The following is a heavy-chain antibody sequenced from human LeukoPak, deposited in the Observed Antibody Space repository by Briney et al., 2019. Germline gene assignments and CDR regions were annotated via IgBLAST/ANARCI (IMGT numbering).Heavy chain of an antibody. V-gene: IGHV4-39*02. CDR1: GGSISSSSYY. Sequence: PSETLSLTCTVSGGSISSSSYYWGWIRQPPGKGLEWTGSIYYSGSTYYNPSLKSRVTISVDTSKNQFSLKLSSVTAADTAVYYCAREGYSYGYAHYFDYWGQGTLVTVSS. J-gene: IGHJ4*02. D-gene: IGHD5-18*01. CDR2: IYYSGST. CDR3: AREGYSYGYAHYFDY.